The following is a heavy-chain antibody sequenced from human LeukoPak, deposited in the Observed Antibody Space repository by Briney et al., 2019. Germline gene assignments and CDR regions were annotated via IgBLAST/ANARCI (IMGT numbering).Heavy chain of an antibody. Sequence: GGSLRLSCAASGFTFSSYAMTWVRQAPGKGLEWVSAITGGGDTTYYADSVKGRFTISRDNSKNTLYLQMNSLRAEDTAVYYCAKDQGGSYDYWGQGTLVTVSS. D-gene: IGHD1-26*01. J-gene: IGHJ4*02. CDR3: AKDQGGSYDY. V-gene: IGHV3-23*01. CDR2: ITGGGDTT. CDR1: GFTFSSYA.